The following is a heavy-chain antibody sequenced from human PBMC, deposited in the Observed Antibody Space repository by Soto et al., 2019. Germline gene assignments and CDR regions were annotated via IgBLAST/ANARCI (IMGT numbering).Heavy chain of an antibody. J-gene: IGHJ4*02. CDR1: GGSISSGYYY. D-gene: IGHD3-10*01. CDR2: IYYSGST. CDR3: ARVQYYYGSGSYDFDY. Sequence: QVQLQESGPGLVKPSQTLSLTCTVSGGSISSGYYYCSSIRQPPGKGLEWIGYIYYSGSTYYNPSLKSRVTISVDTSKNQFSLKLSSVTAADTAVYYCARVQYYYGSGSYDFDYWGQGTLVTVSS. V-gene: IGHV4-30-4*01.